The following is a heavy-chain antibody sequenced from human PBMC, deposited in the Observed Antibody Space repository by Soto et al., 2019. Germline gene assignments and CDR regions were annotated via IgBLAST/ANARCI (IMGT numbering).Heavy chain of an antibody. CDR3: ARVLYYGSGSYSPYGMDV. D-gene: IGHD3-10*01. CDR1: GVSFNNNG. J-gene: IGHJ6*02. CDR2: VSTPFRTS. Sequence: QVQLVQSGAEVKKPGSSVKVSCKTSGVSFNNNGIGWVRQAPGHGLEWMGGVSTPFRTSNYARKFQGRISITADASTGTVNMELSSLTSADTAQYYCARVLYYGSGSYSPYGMDVWGQGTTVTVSS. V-gene: IGHV1-69*01.